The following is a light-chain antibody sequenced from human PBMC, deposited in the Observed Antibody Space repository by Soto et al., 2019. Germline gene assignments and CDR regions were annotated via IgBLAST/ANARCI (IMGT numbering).Light chain of an antibody. CDR3: QQRGNWPPIT. Sequence: TQSPSSLSASVGDRVTITCRASQGIRNDLGWYQQKPGQPPRLLIYDTSNRATGIPARFSGSGSGTDFTLTISSLEPEDFAVYYCQQRGNWPPITFGQGTRLEIK. J-gene: IGKJ5*01. CDR1: QGIRND. CDR2: DTS. V-gene: IGKV3-11*01.